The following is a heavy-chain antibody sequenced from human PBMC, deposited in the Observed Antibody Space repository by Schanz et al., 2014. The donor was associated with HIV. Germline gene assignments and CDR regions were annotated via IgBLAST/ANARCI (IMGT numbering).Heavy chain of an antibody. D-gene: IGHD3-10*01. J-gene: IGHJ4*02. CDR3: AQEEVPNDC. CDR2: ISISGETT. Sequence: VQLVESGGGVVQPGRSLRLSCAASGFTFSTYGMHWVRQGPGKGLEWVSGISISGETTYYADSVKGRFTISRDNSKNTVYLQMDSLRAEDTAVYFCAQEEVPNDCWGQGTLVTVSS. V-gene: IGHV3-23*04. CDR1: GFTFSTYG.